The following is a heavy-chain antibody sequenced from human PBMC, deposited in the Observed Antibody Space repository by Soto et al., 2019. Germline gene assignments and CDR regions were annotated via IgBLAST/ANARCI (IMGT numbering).Heavy chain of an antibody. Sequence: SGPTLVNPTQTLTLTCTFSGFSLKTSGVSVGWNRQPPGKALEWLALIYWNDDKRYRPSLKSRISITKDTSKNQVVLAMNNMDPIDTGTYYCAHVPYCAGGNCYYFDFWGPGILVTVSS. V-gene: IGHV2-5*01. CDR1: GFSLKTSGVS. CDR2: IYWNDDK. D-gene: IGHD2-8*02. CDR3: AHVPYCAGGNCYYFDF. J-gene: IGHJ4*02.